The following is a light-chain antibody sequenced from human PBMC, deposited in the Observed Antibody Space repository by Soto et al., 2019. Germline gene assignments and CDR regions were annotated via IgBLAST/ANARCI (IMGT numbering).Light chain of an antibody. CDR2: AAS. Sequence: DIQMTQSPSSVSASVGDGVTITCRASQDIIRHLNWYQHKPGRAPRLLIYAASTLQSGVPSRFTGSGSGTEFSLTISGLQPEDFATYYCQHSYSMPIAFGQGTRLEI. CDR3: QHSYSMPIA. CDR1: QDIIRH. J-gene: IGKJ5*01. V-gene: IGKV1-39*01.